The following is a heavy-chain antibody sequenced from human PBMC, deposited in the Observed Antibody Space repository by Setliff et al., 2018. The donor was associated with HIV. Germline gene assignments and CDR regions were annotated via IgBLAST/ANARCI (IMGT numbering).Heavy chain of an antibody. J-gene: IGHJ5*02. CDR3: ARVGYNDDSGYPYNWFDP. CDR1: GGSIRSYY. V-gene: IGHV4-59*01. CDR2: AHYSGSN. D-gene: IGHD3-22*01. Sequence: ETLSLTCTVSGGSIRSYYWSWIRQPPGKGLEWLGHAHYSGSNKNNPSLRSRISMAVDTSKNQVSLKLSSVTAADTAVYYCARVGYNDDSGYPYNWFDPWGQGTLVTVSS.